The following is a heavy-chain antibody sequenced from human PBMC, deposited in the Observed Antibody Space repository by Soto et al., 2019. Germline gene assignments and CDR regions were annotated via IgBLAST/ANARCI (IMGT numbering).Heavy chain of an antibody. CDR2: IYYSGST. Sequence: TLSLTCTVSGGSISSGGYYWSWIRQHPGKGLEWIGYIYYSGSTYYNPSLKSRVTISVGSSKNQFSLKLSSVTAADTAVYYCARQGVATTEYFDYWGQGTLVTVSS. CDR3: ARQGVATTEYFDY. CDR1: GGSISSGGYY. J-gene: IGHJ4*02. D-gene: IGHD5-12*01. V-gene: IGHV4-31*03.